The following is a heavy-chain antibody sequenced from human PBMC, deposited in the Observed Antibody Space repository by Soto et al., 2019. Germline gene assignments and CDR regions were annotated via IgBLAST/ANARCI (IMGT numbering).Heavy chain of an antibody. J-gene: IGHJ5*02. Sequence: QLQLQESGPGLVKPSETLSLTCTVSGGSISSSSYYWGWIRQPPGKGLERIGSIYYSGSTYYNPSLQSRVTISVDTSKNPFSLKLSSVTDADTAVYSCARPLAAAGTGGGTNNWFDPWVQGTLVTVSS. CDR2: IYYSGST. D-gene: IGHD6-13*01. CDR3: ARPLAAAGTGGGTNNWFDP. V-gene: IGHV4-39*01. CDR1: GGSISSSSYY.